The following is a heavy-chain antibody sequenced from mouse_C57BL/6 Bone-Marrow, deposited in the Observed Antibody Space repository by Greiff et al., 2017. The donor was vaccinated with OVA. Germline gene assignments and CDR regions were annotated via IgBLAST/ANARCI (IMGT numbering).Heavy chain of an antibody. J-gene: IGHJ3*01. CDR3: ARHGSNYGGFAY. D-gene: IGHD2-5*01. CDR2: ISNGGGST. Sequence: EVQLVESGGGLVQPGGSLKLSCAASGFTFSDYYMYWVRQIPEKRLEWVAYISNGGGSTYYPDTLQGRFTLSRDNAKNTLYLQMSRLKSEDTAMYYCARHGSNYGGFAYWGQGTLVTVSA. V-gene: IGHV5-12*01. CDR1: GFTFSDYY.